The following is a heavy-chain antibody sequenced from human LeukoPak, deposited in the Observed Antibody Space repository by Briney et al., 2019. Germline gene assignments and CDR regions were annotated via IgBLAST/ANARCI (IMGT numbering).Heavy chain of an antibody. CDR3: ARGEGNWFDP. Sequence: EASVKVSCKASGYTFINYDINWVRQAAGQGLEWMGWMKVNSGNTGYAQKFQGRVTMTRDTSISTAYMELSSLRSEDTAVYYCARGEGNWFDPWGQGTLVTVSS. J-gene: IGHJ5*02. CDR1: GYTFINYD. V-gene: IGHV1-8*01. CDR2: MKVNSGNT.